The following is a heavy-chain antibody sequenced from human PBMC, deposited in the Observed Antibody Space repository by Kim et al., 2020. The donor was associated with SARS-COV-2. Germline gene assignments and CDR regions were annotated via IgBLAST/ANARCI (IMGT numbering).Heavy chain of an antibody. D-gene: IGHD3-3*01. CDR3: ARGLGVVLGTYSFDY. V-gene: IGHV4-34*01. J-gene: IGHJ4*02. Sequence: PYLKSRVTISVDTSKNQFSLKLSSVTAADTAVYYCARGLGVVLGTYSFDYWGQGTLVTVSS.